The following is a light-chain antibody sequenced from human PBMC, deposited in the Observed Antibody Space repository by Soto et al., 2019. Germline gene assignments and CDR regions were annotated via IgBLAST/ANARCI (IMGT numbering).Light chain of an antibody. Sequence: IQMTQSPSTLSGSVVYRVTLTCRASQSIRYWVAWYQHKPGKAPKLLIYDASTLESGVPTRFSGSGSGTEFTLTISSLHPDDFATYYCQQYNILSTFGQGTKV. J-gene: IGKJ1*01. CDR1: QSIRYW. CDR3: QQYNILST. V-gene: IGKV1-5*01. CDR2: DAS.